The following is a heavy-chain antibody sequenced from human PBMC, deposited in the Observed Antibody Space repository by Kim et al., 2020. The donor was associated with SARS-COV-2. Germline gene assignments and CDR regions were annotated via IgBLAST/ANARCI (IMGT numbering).Heavy chain of an antibody. CDR1: GGSISSYY. Sequence: SETLSLTCTVSGGSISSYYWSWIRQPPGKGLEWIGYIYYSGSTNYNPSLKSRVTISVDTSKNQFSLKLSSVTAADTAVYYCASSTSLWFGEFFYWGQGTLVTVSS. V-gene: IGHV4-59*13. CDR3: ASSTSLWFGEFFY. J-gene: IGHJ4*02. D-gene: IGHD3-10*01. CDR2: IYYSGST.